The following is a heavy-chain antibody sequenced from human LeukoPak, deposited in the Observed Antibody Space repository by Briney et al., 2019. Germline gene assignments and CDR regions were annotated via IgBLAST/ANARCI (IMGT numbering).Heavy chain of an antibody. CDR2: IGTAGDT. D-gene: IGHD3-9*01. CDR3: ARGLRYFDWLRKYGMDV. J-gene: IGHJ6*02. Sequence: PGGSLRLSCAASGFTFSSYEMHWFRQATGKGLDWVSAIGTAGDTYYPGSVKGRFTISRENAKNSLYLQMNSLRAGDTAVYYCARGLRYFDWLRKYGMDVWGQGTTVTVSS. CDR1: GFTFSSYE. V-gene: IGHV3-13*01.